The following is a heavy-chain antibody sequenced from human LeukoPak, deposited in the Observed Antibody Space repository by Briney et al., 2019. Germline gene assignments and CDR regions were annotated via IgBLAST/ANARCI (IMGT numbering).Heavy chain of an antibody. CDR2: ISGDGSSI. CDR1: GFTFSNYY. Sequence: HPGGSLRLSCVASGFTFSNYYMHWVRQVPGKGPVWVSRISGDGSSILYADSVKGRFTISRDNAKNSLYVQMNSLRADDSAVYYCARSSSGVYIQWGQGTLATVSS. CDR3: ARSSSGVYIQ. V-gene: IGHV3-74*01. J-gene: IGHJ4*02. D-gene: IGHD2-15*01.